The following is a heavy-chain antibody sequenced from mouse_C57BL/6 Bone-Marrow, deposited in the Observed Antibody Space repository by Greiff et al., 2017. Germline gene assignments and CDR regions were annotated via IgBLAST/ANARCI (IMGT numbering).Heavy chain of an antibody. D-gene: IGHD2-3*01. CDR2: ISSGSSTI. CDR3: ACDGCYEWYFDV. CDR1: GFTFSDYG. V-gene: IGHV5-17*01. J-gene: IGHJ1*03. Sequence: DVKLVESGGGLVKPGGSLKLSCAASGFTFSDYGMHWVRQAPEKGLEWVAYISSGSSTIYYADTVKGRFPISRDNATNTLFLQMTSLRSEDTAMYYCACDGCYEWYFDVWGTGTTVTVSS.